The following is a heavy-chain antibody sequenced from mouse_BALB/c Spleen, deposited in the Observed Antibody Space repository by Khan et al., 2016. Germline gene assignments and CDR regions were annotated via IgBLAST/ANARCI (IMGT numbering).Heavy chain of an antibody. D-gene: IGHD2-4*01. CDR2: ISYSGST. CDR3: ARDGTMITTTGFDY. V-gene: IGHV3-8*02. Sequence: EVQLQESGPSLVKPSQTLSLTRSVTGDSITSGYWNWIRKFPGNKLEYMGYISYSGSTYYNPSLKSRISITRDTSKNQYYLQLNSVTTEDTATYYCARDGTMITTTGFDYWGQGTTLTVSS. CDR1: GDSITSGY. J-gene: IGHJ2*01.